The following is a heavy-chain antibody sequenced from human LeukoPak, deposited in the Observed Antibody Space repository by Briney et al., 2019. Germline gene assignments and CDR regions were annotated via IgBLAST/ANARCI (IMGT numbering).Heavy chain of an antibody. CDR1: GYTLTELS. Sequence: ASVKVSCKVSGYTLTELSMHWVRQGPGKGLEWVGGFDPEDGETIDAQKFQGRVTITEDTSTDTAYMELSSLRSEDTAVYYCAAALFYGGYVRKGSEGFSFDPWGQGTLVTVSS. J-gene: IGHJ5*02. V-gene: IGHV1-24*01. CDR3: AAALFYGGYVRKGSEGFSFDP. D-gene: IGHD4-17*01. CDR2: FDPEDGET.